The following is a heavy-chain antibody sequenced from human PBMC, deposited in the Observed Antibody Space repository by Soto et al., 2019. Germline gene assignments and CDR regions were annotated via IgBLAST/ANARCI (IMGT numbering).Heavy chain of an antibody. Sequence: VASVKVSCKVSGYTLTELSMHWVRQAPGKGLEWMGGFDPEDGETIYAQKFQGRVTMTEDTSTDTAYMELSSLRSEDTAVYYCATVPRTYYYDSSGYYYFDYWGQGTLVTVSS. CDR2: FDPEDGET. V-gene: IGHV1-24*01. J-gene: IGHJ4*02. CDR1: GYTLTELS. CDR3: ATVPRTYYYDSSGYYYFDY. D-gene: IGHD3-22*01.